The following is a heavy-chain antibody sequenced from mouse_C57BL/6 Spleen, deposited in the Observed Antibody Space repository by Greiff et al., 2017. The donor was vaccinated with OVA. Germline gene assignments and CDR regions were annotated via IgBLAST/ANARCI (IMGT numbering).Heavy chain of an antibody. CDR2: INPNNGGT. Sequence: EVKLQQSGPELVKPGASVKISCKASGYTFTDYYMNWVKQSHGKSLEWIGDINPNNGGTSYNQKFKGKATLTVDKSSSTAYMELRSLTSEDSAVYYCARRGDYLGAMDYWGQGTSVTVSS. CDR3: ARRGDYLGAMDY. CDR1: GYTFTDYY. D-gene: IGHD1-1*01. J-gene: IGHJ4*01. V-gene: IGHV1-26*01.